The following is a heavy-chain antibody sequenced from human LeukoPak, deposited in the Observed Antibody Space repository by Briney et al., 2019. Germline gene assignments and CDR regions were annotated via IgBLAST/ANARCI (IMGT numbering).Heavy chain of an antibody. Sequence: PGGSLRLSCAASGFTFRSYWMSWVRQAPGKGLEWVANIKQDGSEKYYVDSVKGRFTISRDNAKNSLYLQMNSLRVEDTAVYYCAKGYPLSGSYLGFDYWGQGTLVTVSS. CDR3: AKGYPLSGSYLGFDY. V-gene: IGHV3-7*01. CDR2: IKQDGSEK. D-gene: IGHD1-26*01. CDR1: GFTFRSYW. J-gene: IGHJ4*02.